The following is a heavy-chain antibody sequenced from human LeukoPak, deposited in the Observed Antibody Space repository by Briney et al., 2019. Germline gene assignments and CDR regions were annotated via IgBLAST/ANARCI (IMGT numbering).Heavy chain of an antibody. J-gene: IGHJ4*02. CDR2: IYYSGST. CDR3: AKDLPTFLYYYASENGRYRYYFDY. V-gene: IGHV4-39*02. CDR1: GGSISSSSYY. D-gene: IGHD3-10*01. Sequence: PSETLSLTCTVSGGSISSSSYYWGWIRQPPGKGLEWIGSIYYSGSTYYNPSLKSRVTISVDTSKNQFSLKLSSVTAADTAVYYCAKDLPTFLYYYASENGRYRYYFDYWGQGTLVTVSS.